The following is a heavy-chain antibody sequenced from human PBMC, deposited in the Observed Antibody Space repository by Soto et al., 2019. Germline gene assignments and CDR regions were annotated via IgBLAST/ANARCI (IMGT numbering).Heavy chain of an antibody. J-gene: IGHJ3*02. V-gene: IGHV1-2*02. D-gene: IGHD3-22*01. CDR3: ASYNYYDSSGTGLDAFDI. CDR1: GYTFTGYY. Sequence: ASVKVSCKXSGYTFTGYYMHWVRQAPGQGLEWMGWINPNSGGTNYAQKFQGRVTMTRDTSISTAYMELSRLRSDDTAVYYCASYNYYDSSGTGLDAFDIWGQGTMVTVSS. CDR2: INPNSGGT.